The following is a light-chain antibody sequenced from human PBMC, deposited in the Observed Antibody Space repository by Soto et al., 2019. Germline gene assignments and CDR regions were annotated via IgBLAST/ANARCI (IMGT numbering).Light chain of an antibody. CDR1: QTISSW. CDR3: QQGKSFPLT. J-gene: IGKJ4*01. V-gene: IGKV1-5*03. CDR2: KAS. Sequence: DIQMTQSPSTLSGSVGDRVTITCRASQTISSWLAWYQQKPGKAPKLLIYKASTLKSGVPSRFSGSRSGTDFTLTISSLQPEDFATYFCQQGKSFPLTFGGGTKVDIK.